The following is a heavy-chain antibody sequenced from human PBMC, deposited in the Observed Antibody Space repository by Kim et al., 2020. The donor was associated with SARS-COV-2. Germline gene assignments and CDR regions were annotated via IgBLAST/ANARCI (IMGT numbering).Heavy chain of an antibody. V-gene: IGHV1-46*01. D-gene: IGHD3-16*02. Sequence: ASVKVSCKASGYTFTSYYMHWVRQAPGQGLEWMGIINPSGGSTSYAQKFQGRVTMTRDTSTSTVYMELSSLRSEDTAVYYCARVGLDDYVWGSYRLDYWGQGTLVTVSS. CDR3: ARVGLDDYVWGSYRLDY. CDR2: INPSGGST. J-gene: IGHJ4*02. CDR1: GYTFTSYY.